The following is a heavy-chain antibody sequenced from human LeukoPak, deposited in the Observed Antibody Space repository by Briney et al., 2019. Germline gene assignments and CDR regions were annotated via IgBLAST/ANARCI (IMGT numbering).Heavy chain of an antibody. CDR3: AKDLRNGDNYGFLDY. J-gene: IGHJ4*02. D-gene: IGHD4/OR15-4a*01. CDR1: GFTFSSYA. Sequence: GGSLRLSCAASGFTFSSYAMSWVRQAPGKGLEWVSAISGSGGSTYYADSVKGRFTVSGDNSKNTLYLQMNSLRVEDTAIYYCAKDLRNGDNYGFLDYWGQGTLVTVSP. CDR2: ISGSGGST. V-gene: IGHV3-23*01.